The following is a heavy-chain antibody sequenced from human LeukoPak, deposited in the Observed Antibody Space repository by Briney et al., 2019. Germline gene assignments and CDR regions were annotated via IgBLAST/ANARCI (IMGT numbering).Heavy chain of an antibody. V-gene: IGHV3-30*04. J-gene: IGHJ6*02. CDR1: GFTFSSYG. CDR2: ISYDGSNK. D-gene: IGHD3-10*01. CDR3: ARGDGLLWFGELSYYYYYGMDV. Sequence: GRSLRLSCAASGFTFSSYGMHWVRQAPGKGLEWVAVISYDGSNKYYADSVKGRFTISRDNSKNTLYLQMNSLRAEDTAVYYCARGDGLLWFGELSYYYYYGMDVWGQGTTVTVSS.